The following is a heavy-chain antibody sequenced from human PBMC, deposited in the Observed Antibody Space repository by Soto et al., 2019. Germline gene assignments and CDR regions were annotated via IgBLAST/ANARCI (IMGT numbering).Heavy chain of an antibody. V-gene: IGHV4-39*01. CDR2: VYYSGST. CDR3: GRLEGLATISYYFDY. D-gene: IGHD3-9*01. CDR1: CGSGGDSSYC. Sequence: TSVILCLTYTVACGSGGDSSYCWGWVRQTPGKGLEWIGSVYYSGSTYYNPSLESRVTISVDKSKNQFSLKLMSLSAADTAVYYCGRLEGLATISYYFDYWGQGALVTVSS. J-gene: IGHJ4*02.